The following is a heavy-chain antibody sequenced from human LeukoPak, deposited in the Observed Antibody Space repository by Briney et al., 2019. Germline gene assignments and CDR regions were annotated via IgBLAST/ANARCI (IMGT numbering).Heavy chain of an antibody. D-gene: IGHD3-3*01. V-gene: IGHV4-4*07. J-gene: IGHJ5*02. CDR1: GGSISSYY. CDR3: ARDPTNNYDFWSGYPNWFDP. Sequence: SETLSLTCTVSGGSISSYYWSWIRQPAGKGLEWIGRIYTSGSTNYNPSLKSRVTMSVDTSKNQFSLKLSSVTAADTAVYYCARDPTNNYDFWSGYPNWFDPWGQGTLVTVSS. CDR2: IYTSGST.